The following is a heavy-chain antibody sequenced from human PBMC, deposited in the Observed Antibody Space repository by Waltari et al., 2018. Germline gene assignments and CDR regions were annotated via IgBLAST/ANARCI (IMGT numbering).Heavy chain of an antibody. CDR3: AKDAFGNTYLDF. Sequence: QVHLVESGGAVVQPGGSLRLSCATSGFTFRNFGMHWVRQAPGKGLEWVALIWFDGSDKFYADSVRGRFTISRDNSARTLYLDMDSLRLDDTAMYYCAKDAFGNTYLDFWGQGTLVTVSS. CDR1: GFTFRNFG. V-gene: IGHV3-30*02. D-gene: IGHD2-2*02. J-gene: IGHJ4*02. CDR2: IWFDGSDK.